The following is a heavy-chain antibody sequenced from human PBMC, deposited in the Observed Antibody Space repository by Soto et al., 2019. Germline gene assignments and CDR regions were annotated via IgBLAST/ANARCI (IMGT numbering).Heavy chain of an antibody. CDR3: VRGDRGGFDL. Sequence: EVQLVESEGGLVQRGGSLRLSCAASGFTFNYYWMHWVRQAPGQGLVWVSHIHSDGSRTTYEDSVKGRFTISRDNAQNMLYLQMNSLRPEDTAVYYCVRGDRGGFDLWGQGTTVTVSS. V-gene: IGHV3-74*01. CDR1: GFTFNYYW. J-gene: IGHJ3*01. D-gene: IGHD2-21*02. CDR2: IHSDGSRT.